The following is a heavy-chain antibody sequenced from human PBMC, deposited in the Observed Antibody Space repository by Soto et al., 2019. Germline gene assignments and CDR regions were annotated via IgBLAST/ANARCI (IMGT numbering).Heavy chain of an antibody. D-gene: IGHD3-10*01. Sequence: ASVKVSCKASGYTFTSYYMHWVRQAPGQGLEWMGIINPSGGSTSYAQKFQGRVTMTRDTSTSTVYMELSSLRSEDTAVYYCARRGTMPLRHQYYYGSNYYYGMDVWGQGTTVTVS. CDR2: INPSGGST. V-gene: IGHV1-46*01. J-gene: IGHJ6*02. CDR1: GYTFTSYY. CDR3: ARRGTMPLRHQYYYGSNYYYGMDV.